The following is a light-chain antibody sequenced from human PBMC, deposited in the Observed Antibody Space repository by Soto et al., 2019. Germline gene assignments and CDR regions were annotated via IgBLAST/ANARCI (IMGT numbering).Light chain of an antibody. CDR2: DAS. V-gene: IGKV1-5*01. J-gene: IGKJ1*01. Sequence: DIQMTQSPSTLSASVGDRVTITCRASQTISFSLAWYQQKPGKAPKLLIYDASTLQSGVPSRFSGSESGTEFILTIGRLEPEDFAVYYCQQYGSSGTFGQGTKVDIK. CDR1: QTISFS. CDR3: QQYGSSGT.